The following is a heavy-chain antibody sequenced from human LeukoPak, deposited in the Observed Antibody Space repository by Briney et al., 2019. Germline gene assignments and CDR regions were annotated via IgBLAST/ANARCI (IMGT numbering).Heavy chain of an antibody. CDR3: ARDYPGPTGYGMDV. J-gene: IGHJ6*02. Sequence: GGSLRLSCSASGFTVSSNYMSWVRQAPGKGLEWVSVIYSGGSTYDADSVKGRFTISRDNAKKSLYLQMNSLRVDDTAVYYCARDYPGPTGYGMDVWGQGTTVSVSS. D-gene: IGHD1-26*01. CDR1: GFTVSSNY. CDR2: IYSGGST. V-gene: IGHV3-53*01.